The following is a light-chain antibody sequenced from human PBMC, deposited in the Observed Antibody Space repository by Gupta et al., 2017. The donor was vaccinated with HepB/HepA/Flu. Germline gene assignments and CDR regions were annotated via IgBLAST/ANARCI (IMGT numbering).Light chain of an antibody. Sequence: QSALTQPASVSGSPGQPSTISCTGTSSDVGYCNYVSWYQQHPGKAPKLLIYDVTNRPSGVSNRFAGSKSGNTASLTISGLQSEDEADYYCSSCTTSNTYFFGTGTKVTVL. J-gene: IGLJ1*01. CDR3: SSCTTSNTYF. V-gene: IGLV2-14*03. CDR1: SSDVGYCNY. CDR2: DVT.